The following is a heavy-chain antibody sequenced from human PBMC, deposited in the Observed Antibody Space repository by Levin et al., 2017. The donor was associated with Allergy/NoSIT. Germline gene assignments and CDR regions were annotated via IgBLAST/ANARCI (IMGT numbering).Heavy chain of an antibody. CDR3: VATRPGSVFDY. Sequence: GGSLRLSCVVSGFTFSDHLMDWVRQTPGKGLEWVGRSRNKANSYTTEYAASVRGRFTVSRDDSKNSLYLQMSSLKTEDPAVYYCVATRPGSVFDYWGQGTLVTVSS. D-gene: IGHD1-26*01. V-gene: IGHV3-72*01. CDR2: SRNKANSYTT. CDR1: GFTFSDHL. J-gene: IGHJ4*02.